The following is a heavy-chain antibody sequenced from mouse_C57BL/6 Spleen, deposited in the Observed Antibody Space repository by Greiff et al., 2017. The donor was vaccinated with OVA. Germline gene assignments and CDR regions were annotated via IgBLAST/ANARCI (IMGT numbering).Heavy chain of an antibody. CDR1: GFTFSSYA. D-gene: IGHD1-1*01. CDR3: ARGGTTSYYFDY. Sequence: EVKVVESGGGLVKPGGSLKLSCAASGFTFSSYAMSWVRQTPEKRLEWVATISDGGSYTYYPDNVKGRVTISRDNAKNNLYMQMSHLKSEDTAMYYCARGGTTSYYFDYWGQGTTLTVSS. V-gene: IGHV5-4*03. CDR2: ISDGGSYT. J-gene: IGHJ2*01.